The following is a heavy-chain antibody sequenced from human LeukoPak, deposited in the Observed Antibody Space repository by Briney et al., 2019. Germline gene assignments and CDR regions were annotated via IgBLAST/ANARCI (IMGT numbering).Heavy chain of an antibody. D-gene: IGHD6-13*01. CDR2: ISGSGGST. CDR3: AKDPSSSWYDFDY. V-gene: IGHV3-23*01. Sequence: GGSLRLSCAASGFTFSGYAMSWVRQAPGKGLEWVSAISGSGGSTYYADSVKGRFTISGDNSKNTLYLQMNSLRAEDTAVYYCAKDPSSSWYDFDYWGQGTLVTVSS. J-gene: IGHJ4*02. CDR1: GFTFSGYA.